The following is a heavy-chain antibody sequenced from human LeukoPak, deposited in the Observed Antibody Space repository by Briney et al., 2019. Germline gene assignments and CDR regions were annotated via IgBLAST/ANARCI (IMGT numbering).Heavy chain of an antibody. V-gene: IGHV1-2*02. CDR3: ARDGVVRGVIVY. J-gene: IGHJ4*02. Sequence: ASVKVSYKASGYTFTGYYMHWVRQAPGQGPEWMGWIDPNSGGTVYAQKFQGRLTMARDTSINTAYMEVSGLRSDDTAVYYCARDGVVRGVIVYWGQGTLVTVSS. CDR1: GYTFTGYY. D-gene: IGHD3-10*01. CDR2: IDPNSGGT.